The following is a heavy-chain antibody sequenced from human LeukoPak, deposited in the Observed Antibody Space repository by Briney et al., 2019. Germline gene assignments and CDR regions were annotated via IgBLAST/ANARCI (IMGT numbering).Heavy chain of an antibody. D-gene: IGHD1-26*01. J-gene: IGHJ4*02. CDR2: INPNSGDT. Sequence: ASVKVSCKASGYXLTDYYIHWVRQAPGQGLEWMGWINPNSGDTNYAQNFQGRVTMTRDTSISTAYMELSRLTSDDTAIYYCARDWRGSYFPDFWGQGTLVTVSS. CDR3: ARDWRGSYFPDF. V-gene: IGHV1-2*02. CDR1: GYXLTDYY.